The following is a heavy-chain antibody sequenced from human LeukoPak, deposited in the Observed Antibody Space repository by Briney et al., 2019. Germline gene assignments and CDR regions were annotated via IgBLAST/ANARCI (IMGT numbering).Heavy chain of an antibody. Sequence: GRSLRLSCAASGFTFSSYGMHWVRQAPGKGLEWVAVISYDGSNKYYADSVKGRFTISRDNSKNTLYLQMNSLRAEDTAVYYCAKGGYGSGSYYRPIDYWGQGTLVTVSS. J-gene: IGHJ4*02. V-gene: IGHV3-30*18. CDR1: GFTFSSYG. CDR3: AKGGYGSGSYYRPIDY. D-gene: IGHD3-10*01. CDR2: ISYDGSNK.